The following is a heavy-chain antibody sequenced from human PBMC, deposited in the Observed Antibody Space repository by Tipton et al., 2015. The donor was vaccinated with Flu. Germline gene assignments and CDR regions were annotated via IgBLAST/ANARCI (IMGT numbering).Heavy chain of an antibody. CDR3: ASCVGLVYGRGYFDY. CDR2: IIPILGIA. CDR1: GGTFSSYA. J-gene: IGHJ4*02. V-gene: IGHV1-69*01. Sequence: QLVQSGAEVKKPGSSVKVSCKASGGTFSSYAISWVRQAPGQGLEWMGGIIPILGIANYAQKFQGRVTITADESTSTAYMELSSLRSEDTAVYYCASCVGLVYGRGYFDYWGQGTLVTVSS. D-gene: IGHD2-8*01.